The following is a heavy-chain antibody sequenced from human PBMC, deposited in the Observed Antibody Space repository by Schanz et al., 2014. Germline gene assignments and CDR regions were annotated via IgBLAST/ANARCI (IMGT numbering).Heavy chain of an antibody. CDR3: SFDRDDAYDI. CDR1: GYTFTNYY. V-gene: IGHV1-46*01. D-gene: IGHD3-9*01. Sequence: QVQLVQSGAEVKKPGASVKLSCKASGYTFTNYYIHWVRQAPGQGLEWMGRIYLSDGSTRYAQKFQGRVTVTRDTSTTTGYMALSSLISDCAAVYYCSFDRDDAYDIWGQGTTVTVSS. J-gene: IGHJ3*02. CDR2: IYLSDGST.